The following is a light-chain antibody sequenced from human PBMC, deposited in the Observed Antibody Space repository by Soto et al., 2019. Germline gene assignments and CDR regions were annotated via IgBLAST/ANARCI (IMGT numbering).Light chain of an antibody. CDR1: ESLMYDNGYGF. J-gene: IGKJ4*02. CDR2: LGS. CDR3: LHTQQMPRT. Sequence: IVMTPSQLSLPVTPVEPASISCRSSESLMYDNGYGFLDWYLKKQGQPPHLLIYLGSTRASVVTETYSGSVSGTDSTPKISRVEAEDVRVDYCLHTQQMPRTVGGGTTVAIK. V-gene: IGKV2-28*01.